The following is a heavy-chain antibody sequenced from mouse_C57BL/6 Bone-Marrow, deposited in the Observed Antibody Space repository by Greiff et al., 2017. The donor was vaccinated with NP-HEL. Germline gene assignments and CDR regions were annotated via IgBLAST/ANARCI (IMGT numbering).Heavy chain of an antibody. CDR2: IDPENGDT. J-gene: IGHJ2*01. CDR3: TTTPFITTVVATDY. Sequence: EVQLQQSGAELVRPGASVKLSCTASGFNIKDDYMHWVKQRPEQSLEWIGWIDPENGDTEYASKFQGKATITADTSSNTAYLQLSSLTTEDTAVYYCTTTPFITTVVATDYGGQGTTLTVSS. CDR1: GFNIKDDY. D-gene: IGHD1-1*01. V-gene: IGHV14-4*01.